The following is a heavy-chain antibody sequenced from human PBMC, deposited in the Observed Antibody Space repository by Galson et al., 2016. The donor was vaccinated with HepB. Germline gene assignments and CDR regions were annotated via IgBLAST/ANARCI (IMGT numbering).Heavy chain of an antibody. V-gene: IGHV1-18*01. CDR3: ARDRKGQLLHNDYYYHGMDV. Sequence: SVKVSCKASGYTFTSYGISWVRQAPGQGLEWMGWISAYNANIKYGQNFQGRLTLTTDTSTSTAYMDLRSLRSDDTAVYYCARDRKGQLLHNDYYYHGMDVWGKGTTVTVSS. D-gene: IGHD2-2*01. J-gene: IGHJ6*04. CDR2: ISAYNANI. CDR1: GYTFTSYG.